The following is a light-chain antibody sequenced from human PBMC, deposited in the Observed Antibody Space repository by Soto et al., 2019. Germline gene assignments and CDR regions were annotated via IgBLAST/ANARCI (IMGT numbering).Light chain of an antibody. V-gene: IGKV1-5*03. CDR2: KAS. J-gene: IGKJ1*01. CDR1: QTFSSW. CDR3: QQYYTWWT. Sequence: DIQMTQSPSTLSASVGDRVTITCRASQTFSSWLAWYQQKPGKAPKLLIYKASTLESGVPSRFSGSGSGTEFTLTISSLQPDDFATYYCQQYYTWWTFGQGTKVEIK.